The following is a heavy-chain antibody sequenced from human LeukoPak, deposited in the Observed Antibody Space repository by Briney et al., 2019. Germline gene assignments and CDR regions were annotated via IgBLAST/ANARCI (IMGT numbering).Heavy chain of an antibody. CDR3: ATLVGTSDAFDI. CDR2: INPNSGGT. J-gene: IGHJ3*02. Sequence: ASVKVSCKASGYTFTGYYMHWVRQAPGQGLEWMGRINPNSGGTNYAQTFQGRVTMTRDTSNSTAYMELSSLRSDDTAVYYCATLVGTSDAFDIWGQGTMVTVSA. V-gene: IGHV1-2*06. CDR1: GYTFTGYY. D-gene: IGHD1-26*01.